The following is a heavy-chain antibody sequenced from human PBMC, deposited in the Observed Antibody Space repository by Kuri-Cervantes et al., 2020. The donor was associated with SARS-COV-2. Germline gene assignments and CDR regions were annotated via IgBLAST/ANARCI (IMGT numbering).Heavy chain of an antibody. Sequence: GESLKISCAASGFTFSDHYMDWVRQAPGKGLEWVGRTRNKANSYTTEYAASVKGRLTISRDDSKNSLYLQMNSLNTEDTAVYYCCRITMVRGVISPDYWGQRTLVTVSS. V-gene: IGHV3-72*01. CDR2: TRNKANSYTT. CDR3: CRITMVRGVISPDY. CDR1: GFTFSDHY. J-gene: IGHJ4*02. D-gene: IGHD3-10*01.